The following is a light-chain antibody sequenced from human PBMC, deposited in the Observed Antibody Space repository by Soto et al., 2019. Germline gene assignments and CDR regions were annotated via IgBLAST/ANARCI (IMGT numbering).Light chain of an antibody. Sequence: ENVLTQSPVTLSLSPVERATLSCGASQSVTSSYLAWYQQKPGQAPRLLIYSASSRATGVPDRFSGSGSATDFTLTISRVEPEDFAVYYCQQYGSSRNTFGQGTKVDIK. CDR2: SAS. V-gene: IGKV3-20*01. J-gene: IGKJ2*01. CDR1: QSVTSSY. CDR3: QQYGSSRNT.